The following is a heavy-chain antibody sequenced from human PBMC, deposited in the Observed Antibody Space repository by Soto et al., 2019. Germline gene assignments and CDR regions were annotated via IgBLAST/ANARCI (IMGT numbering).Heavy chain of an antibody. V-gene: IGHV1-69*13. D-gene: IGHD6-13*01. CDR1: GGTFSSYA. Sequence: GASVKVSCKASGGTFSSYAISWVRQAPGQGLEWMGGIIPIFGTANYAQKFQGRVTITADESTSTAYMELSSLRSEDTAVYYCARDRIAAAGTNWFDPWGQGTLVTVSS. J-gene: IGHJ5*02. CDR2: IIPIFGTA. CDR3: ARDRIAAAGTNWFDP.